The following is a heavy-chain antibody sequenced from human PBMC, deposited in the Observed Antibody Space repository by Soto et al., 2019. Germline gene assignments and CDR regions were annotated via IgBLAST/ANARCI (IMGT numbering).Heavy chain of an antibody. D-gene: IGHD6-6*01. J-gene: IGHJ4*01. CDR2: VSAYNGER. V-gene: IGHV1-18*01. CDR3: TRGTSIPASGDY. Sequence: QVQLVQSGAEVKKPGASVKVSCKASGYTFTNYGINWVRQAPGQGLEWLGWVSAYNGERRYAQRVQARVIMTTDTSKTTAYMELRSLRSDETAVYYCTRGTSIPASGDYWGQGTLVTVSS. CDR1: GYTFTNYG.